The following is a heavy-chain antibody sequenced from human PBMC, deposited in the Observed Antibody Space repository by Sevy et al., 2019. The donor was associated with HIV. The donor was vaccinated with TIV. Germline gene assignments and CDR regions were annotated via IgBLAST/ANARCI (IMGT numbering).Heavy chain of an antibody. J-gene: IGHJ4*02. CDR3: AGGVTVTTVPYYFDY. CDR1: SGSFSAYY. CDR2: INHSGST. V-gene: IGHV4-34*01. Sequence: SETLSLTCAVYSGSFSAYYWSWIRQPPGKGLEWMGEINHSGSTNYNPSLKSRVTISLHTSKNQFSLKLTSVTAADTAVYYCAGGVTVTTVPYYFDYWGQGTLVTVSS. D-gene: IGHD4-4*01.